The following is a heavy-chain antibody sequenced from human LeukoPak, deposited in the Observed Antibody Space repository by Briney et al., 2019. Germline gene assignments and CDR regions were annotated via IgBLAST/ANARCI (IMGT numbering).Heavy chain of an antibody. CDR3: AKDFDILTGYQYYFDY. D-gene: IGHD3-9*01. CDR1: GFTFSSYG. V-gene: IGHV3-23*01. J-gene: IGHJ4*02. CDR2: ISGSGGST. Sequence: GGSLRLSCAASGFTFSSYGMHWVRQAPGKGLEWVSAISGSGGSTYYADSVKGRFTISRDNSKNTLYLQMNSLRAEDTAVYYCAKDFDILTGYQYYFDYWGQGTLVTVSS.